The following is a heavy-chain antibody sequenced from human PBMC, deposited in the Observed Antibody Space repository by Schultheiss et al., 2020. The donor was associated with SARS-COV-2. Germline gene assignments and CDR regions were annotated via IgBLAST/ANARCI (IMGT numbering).Heavy chain of an antibody. Sequence: ASVKVSCKASGGTFSSYAFTWARQAPGQGLEWMGVINPSVGSTSYAQKLQGRVTMTRDTSTSTVYMELSSLRSKDTAMYYCAGHGGHSDWGQGTLVTVSS. V-gene: IGHV1-46*04. D-gene: IGHD4-23*01. J-gene: IGHJ4*02. CDR2: INPSVGST. CDR3: AGHGGHSD. CDR1: GGTFSSYA.